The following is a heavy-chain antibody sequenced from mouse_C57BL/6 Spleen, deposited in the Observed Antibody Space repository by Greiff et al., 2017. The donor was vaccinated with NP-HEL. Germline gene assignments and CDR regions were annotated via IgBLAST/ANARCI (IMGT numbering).Heavy chain of an antibody. CDR3: ARSYSNYGAWFAY. CDR2: IYPGDGDT. V-gene: IGHV1-82*01. J-gene: IGHJ3*01. CDR1: GYAFSSSW. Sequence: QVQLQQSGPELVKPGASVKISCKASGYAFSSSWMNWVKQRPGKGLEWIGRIYPGDGDTNYNGKFKGKATLTADKSSSTAYMQLSSLTSEDSAVYFCARSYSNYGAWFAYWGQGTLVTVSA. D-gene: IGHD2-5*01.